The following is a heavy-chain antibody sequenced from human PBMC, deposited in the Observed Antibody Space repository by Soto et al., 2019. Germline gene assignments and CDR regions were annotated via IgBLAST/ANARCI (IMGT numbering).Heavy chain of an antibody. Sequence: QITLKESGPTLVEPTQTLTLTCTFSGFSLSTGGVGVGWIRQPPGKALEWLALIYWDDDKRYSPSLKSRLTITKDTSKNQVVLTMTNMDPVDTGTYYCAHSRCGGDCLQSYSSHYYYGMDVWGQGTTVTVSS. CDR2: IYWDDDK. V-gene: IGHV2-5*02. CDR3: AHSRCGGDCLQSYSSHYYYGMDV. D-gene: IGHD2-21*02. J-gene: IGHJ6*02. CDR1: GFSLSTGGVG.